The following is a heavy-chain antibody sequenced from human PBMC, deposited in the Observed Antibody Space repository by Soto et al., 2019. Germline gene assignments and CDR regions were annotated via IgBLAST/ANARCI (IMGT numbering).Heavy chain of an antibody. CDR2: MNPHSGKT. J-gene: IGHJ6*02. CDR3: ARRIVPAAAGIGMDV. CDR1: GYTFSSYD. V-gene: IGHV1-8*01. D-gene: IGHD2-2*01. Sequence: VDSVKVSWKASGYTFSSYDINWVRQATGQGLEWMGWMNPHSGKTGYAQKFQGRVTTTRNTSISTAYMELSSLTSEDTAVYYCARRIVPAAAGIGMDVWGQGTTVTVSS.